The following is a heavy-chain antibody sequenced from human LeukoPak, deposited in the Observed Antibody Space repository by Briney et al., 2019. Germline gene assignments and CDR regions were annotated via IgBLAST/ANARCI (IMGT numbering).Heavy chain of an antibody. V-gene: IGHV1-18*01. J-gene: IGHJ4*02. CDR2: ISAYNGNT. D-gene: IGHD3-22*01. CDR1: GGTFISYA. Sequence: ASVKVSCKASGGTFISYAISWVRQAPGQGLEWMGWISAYNGNTVYAQKFQGRVTMTTDTSLTTAYMELRSLRSDDTAVYYCARETPDFSYYYDSSGNDYWGQGTLVTVSS. CDR3: ARETPDFSYYYDSSGNDY.